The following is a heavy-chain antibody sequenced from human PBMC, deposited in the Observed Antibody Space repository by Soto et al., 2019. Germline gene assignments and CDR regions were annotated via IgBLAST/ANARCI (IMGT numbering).Heavy chain of an antibody. CDR3: TKTSVATFYYYYSMDV. CDR2: TKRKTDGGTT. CDR1: GFTFKNAW. D-gene: IGHD5-12*01. V-gene: IGHV3-15*01. J-gene: IGHJ6*02. Sequence: LSLSCASSGFTFKNAWMNWVRQAPGKGLEWVGRTKRKTDGGTTDYAAPVKGRFIISKDDSTNTLYLQMNSLKTEDTAVYYCTKTSVATFYYYYSMDVWGQGTTVTVSS.